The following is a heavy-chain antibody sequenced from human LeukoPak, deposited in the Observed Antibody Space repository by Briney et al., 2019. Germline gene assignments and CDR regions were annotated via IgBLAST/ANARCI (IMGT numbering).Heavy chain of an antibody. Sequence: SETLSLTCTVSGGSISSGDYYWSWIRQPPGKGLEWIGYIYDSGSTYYNPSLKSRVTISVDTSKNQFSLKLSSVTAADTAVYYCARDSTYCSSTSCPQDVWGKGTTVTVSS. J-gene: IGHJ6*04. D-gene: IGHD2-2*01. CDR2: IYDSGST. CDR1: GGSISSGDYY. CDR3: ARDSTYCSSTSCPQDV. V-gene: IGHV4-30-4*08.